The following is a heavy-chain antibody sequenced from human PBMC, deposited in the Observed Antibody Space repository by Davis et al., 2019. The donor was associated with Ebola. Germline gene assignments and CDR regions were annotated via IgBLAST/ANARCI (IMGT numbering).Heavy chain of an antibody. CDR3: AIPDCSGANCYSVYIKN. J-gene: IGHJ4*02. D-gene: IGHD2-15*01. CDR2: IWYDGSRK. CDR1: GYTFTSYA. Sequence: SCKASGYTFTSYAMHWVRQALDKGLEWVAVIWYDGSRKYYGDSVKGRFTISRDNSNNLLYLQMNSLRAEDTAVYYCAIPDCSGANCYSVYIKNWGQGTLVTVSS. V-gene: IGHV3-30*04.